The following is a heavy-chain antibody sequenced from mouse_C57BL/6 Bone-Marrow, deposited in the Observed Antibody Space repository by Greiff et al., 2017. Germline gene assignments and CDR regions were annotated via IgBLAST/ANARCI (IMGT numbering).Heavy chain of an antibody. CDR1: GFTFSSYG. J-gene: IGHJ1*03. D-gene: IGHD1-1*01. V-gene: IGHV5-6*02. Sequence: EVKLVESGGDLVKPGGSLKLSCAASGFTFSSYGMSWVRQTPDKRLEWVATISSGGSYTYYPDSVKGRFTISRDNAKNTLYLQMSSLKSEDTAMDYWARRTTVVATRYFDVWGTGTTVTVSS. CDR3: ARRTTVVATRYFDV. CDR2: ISSGGSYT.